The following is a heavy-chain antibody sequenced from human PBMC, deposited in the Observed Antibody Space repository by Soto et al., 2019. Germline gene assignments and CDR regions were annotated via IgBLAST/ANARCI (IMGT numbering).Heavy chain of an antibody. CDR3: ARVSSDIVVVPAAVVWAGGFDP. CDR2: ISSSSSYI. CDR1: GFTFSSYS. V-gene: IGHV3-21*01. J-gene: IGHJ5*02. Sequence: PVGSLRLSCAVSGFTFSSYSMNWVRQAPGKGLEWVSSISSSSSYIYYADSVKGRFTISRDNAKNPLYLQMNSLRAEDTAVYYCARVSSDIVVVPAAVVWAGGFDPWGQGTLVTVSS. D-gene: IGHD2-2*01.